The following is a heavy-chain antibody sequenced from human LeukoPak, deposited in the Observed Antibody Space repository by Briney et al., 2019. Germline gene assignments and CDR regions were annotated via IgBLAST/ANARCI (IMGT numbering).Heavy chain of an antibody. CDR3: ARGASARQDY. J-gene: IGHJ4*02. CDR1: GFTFSSYA. D-gene: IGHD2-2*01. V-gene: IGHV3-30-3*01. CDR2: ISYDGSNK. Sequence: GGSLRLSCAASGFTFSSYAMHRVRQAPGKGLEWVAVISYDGSNKYYADSVKGRFPISRDNAKNTLYLQMNSLRAEDTAVYYCARGASARQDYWGQGTLVTVSS.